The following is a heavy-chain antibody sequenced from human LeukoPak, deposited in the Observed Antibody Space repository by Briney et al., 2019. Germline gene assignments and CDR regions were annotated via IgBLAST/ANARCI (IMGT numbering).Heavy chain of an antibody. J-gene: IGHJ4*02. D-gene: IGHD3-3*01. CDR2: FSGLGGTTT. Sequence: PGGSLRLSCVASGFTFSSFAMTWVRQAPGKGLEWVSTFSGLGGTTTYYADSVRGRFTISRDNSKNTLFLQMTSLRAEDTAIYYCAKAGWELRLDYFDSWGQGTLVTVSS. CDR3: AKAGWELRLDYFDS. V-gene: IGHV3-23*01. CDR1: GFTFSSFA.